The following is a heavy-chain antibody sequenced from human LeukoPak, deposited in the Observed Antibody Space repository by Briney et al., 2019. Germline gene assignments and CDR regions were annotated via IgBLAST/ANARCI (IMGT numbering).Heavy chain of an antibody. Sequence: GGSLRLSCAASGFTFSSNAMSWVRQAPGKGLEWVSGIIGRGGSTYYADSVKGRFTISRDNSKNTLYLQMASLRAEDTAVYYCAKVPDSSGYFNNYYMDVWGKGTTVSVSS. CDR3: AKVPDSSGYFNNYYMDV. V-gene: IGHV3-23*01. CDR1: GFTFSSNA. J-gene: IGHJ6*03. D-gene: IGHD3-22*01. CDR2: IIGRGGST.